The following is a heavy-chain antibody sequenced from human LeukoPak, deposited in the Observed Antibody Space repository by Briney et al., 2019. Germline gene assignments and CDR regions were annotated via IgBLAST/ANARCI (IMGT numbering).Heavy chain of an antibody. V-gene: IGHV4-59*01. CDR1: GGSISSYY. D-gene: IGHD4-23*01. CDR2: IYYSGST. CDR3: ARTLRSSTYGGNARGYYYYMDV. J-gene: IGHJ6*03. Sequence: PSETLSLTCTVSGGSISSYYWSLIRQPPGKGLEWIGYIYYSGSTNYNPSPKSRGTITVNTSKNQFSLKLSSVTAADTAVYYCARTLRSSTYGGNARGYYYYMDVRGKGTTVTISS.